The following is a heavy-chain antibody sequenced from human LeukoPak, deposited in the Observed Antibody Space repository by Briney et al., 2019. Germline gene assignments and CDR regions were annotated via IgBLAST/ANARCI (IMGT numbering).Heavy chain of an antibody. J-gene: IGHJ4*02. D-gene: IGHD1-26*01. CDR1: GFTFSSYA. Sequence: GGSLRLSCAASGFTFSSYAMSWVRQAPGKGREWVSAISGSGGSTYYADSVKGRFTISRDNSKNTLYLQMNSLRAEDTAVYYCAKDPWELLVWYFDYWGQGTLVTVSS. CDR3: AKDPWELLVWYFDY. V-gene: IGHV3-23*01. CDR2: ISGSGGST.